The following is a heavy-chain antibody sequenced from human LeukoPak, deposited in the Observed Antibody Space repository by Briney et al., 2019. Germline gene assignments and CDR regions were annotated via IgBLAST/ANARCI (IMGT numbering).Heavy chain of an antibody. J-gene: IGHJ4*02. CDR2: IIHIFGTA. Sequence: ASVKDSCQASGGIFSSYAISWVGQAPGQGREWMGRIIHIFGTANYAQKFQGRVTITTDESTSTAYMELSSLRSEDTAVYYCARDRYYYDSSGYPPTWGIGYWGQGTLVTVSS. V-gene: IGHV1-69*05. CDR1: GGIFSSYA. CDR3: ARDRYYYDSSGYPPTWGIGY. D-gene: IGHD3-22*01.